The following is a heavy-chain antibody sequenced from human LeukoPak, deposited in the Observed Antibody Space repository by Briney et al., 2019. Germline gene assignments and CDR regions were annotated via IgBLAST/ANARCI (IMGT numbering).Heavy chain of an antibody. V-gene: IGHV1-3*04. Sequence: ASVEVSCKTSGYIFTNYGMHWVRQAPGQRLEWMAWINTGNGNARYSQNFQGRVTISRDTSATTAYMELSSLRSEDTAIYYCARVPLYDSNDYYYPHWGQGTLVTVSS. CDR3: ARVPLYDSNDYYYPH. J-gene: IGHJ1*01. CDR1: GYIFTNYG. CDR2: INTGNGNA. D-gene: IGHD3-22*01.